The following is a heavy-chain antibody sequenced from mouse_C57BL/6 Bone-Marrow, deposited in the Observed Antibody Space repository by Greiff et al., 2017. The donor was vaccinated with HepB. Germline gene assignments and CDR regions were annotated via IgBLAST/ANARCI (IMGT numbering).Heavy chain of an antibody. CDR1: GFSLSTFGMG. Sequence: VKLQESGPGILQPSQTLSLTCSFSGFSLSTFGMGVGWIRQPSGKGLEWLAHIWWADDKYYNPALKSRLTISKDTSKNQVFLKIANVDTADTATYYCARIAYYDYGRVPYAMDYWGQGTSVTVSS. CDR2: IWWADDK. J-gene: IGHJ4*01. V-gene: IGHV8-8*01. CDR3: ARIAYYDYGRVPYAMDY. D-gene: IGHD2-4*01.